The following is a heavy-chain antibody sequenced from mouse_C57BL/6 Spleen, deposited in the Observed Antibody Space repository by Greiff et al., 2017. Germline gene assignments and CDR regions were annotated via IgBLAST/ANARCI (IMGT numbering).Heavy chain of an antibody. V-gene: IGHV1-62-2*01. CDR1: GYTFTEYT. CDR2: FYPGSGSI. CDR3: ARHEMVTRAMDY. Sequence: QVHVKQSGAELVKPGASVKLSCKASGYTFTEYTIHWVKQRSGQGLEWIGWFYPGSGSIKYNEKFKDKATLTADKSSSTVYMELSRLTSEDSAVYFFARHEMVTRAMDYWGQGTSVTVSS. D-gene: IGHD2-2*01. J-gene: IGHJ4*01.